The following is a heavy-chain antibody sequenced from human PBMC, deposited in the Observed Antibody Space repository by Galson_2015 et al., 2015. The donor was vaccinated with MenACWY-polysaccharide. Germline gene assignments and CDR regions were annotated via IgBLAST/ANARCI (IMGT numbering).Heavy chain of an antibody. CDR3: ARVRQLDSPYYYYGMDV. D-gene: IGHD6-13*01. J-gene: IGHJ6*02. Sequence: SLRLSCAASGFTFSSYDMHWVRQATGKGLEWVSAIGTAGDTYYPGSVKGRFTISRENAKNSLYLQMNSLRAGDTAVYYCARVRQLDSPYYYYGMDVWGQGTTVTVSS. V-gene: IGHV3-13*01. CDR2: IGTAGDT. CDR1: GFTFSSYD.